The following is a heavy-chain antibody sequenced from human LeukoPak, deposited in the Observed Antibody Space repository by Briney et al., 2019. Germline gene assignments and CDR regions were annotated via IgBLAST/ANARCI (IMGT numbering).Heavy chain of an antibody. CDR2: IKSKTGGRTT. V-gene: IGHV3-15*01. CDR1: GFTFSNAW. CDR3: STDRKYYYGSGSRKFDY. D-gene: IGHD3-10*01. J-gene: IGHJ4*02. Sequence: AGSLRLSCAASGFTFSNAWMTWVRQAPGKGLEWVGRIKSKTGGRTTEYAGPVKGRFTISSNDAKNPQVRPMNSLKTEDTSCDYCSTDRKYYYGSGSRKFDYWGQGTVVTVSS.